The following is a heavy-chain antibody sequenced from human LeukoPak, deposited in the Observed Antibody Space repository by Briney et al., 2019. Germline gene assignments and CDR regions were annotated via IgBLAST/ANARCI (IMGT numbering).Heavy chain of an antibody. V-gene: IGHV3-20*04. Sequence: PGGSLRLSCAASGFTFDDYGMSWVRQAPGKGLEWVSGINWNSGSTGYADSVKGRFTISRDNAKNSLYLQTNSLRAEDTALYYCARDGGYCSGGSCFYLDYWGQGTLVTVSS. D-gene: IGHD2-15*01. CDR2: INWNSGST. CDR3: ARDGGYCSGGSCFYLDY. CDR1: GFTFDDYG. J-gene: IGHJ4*02.